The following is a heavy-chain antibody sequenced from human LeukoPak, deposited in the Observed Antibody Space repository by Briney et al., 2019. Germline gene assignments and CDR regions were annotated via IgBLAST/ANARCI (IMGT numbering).Heavy chain of an antibody. CDR2: INPNSGGT. V-gene: IGHV1-2*02. Sequence: WASVKVSCKASVYTFTGYYMHCVRQAPGQGLEWMGWINPNSGGTNYAQKFQGRVTMTRDTSISTAYMELNSLRAEDTAVYYCARDPYSGTYSDYYYYYMDVWGKGTTVTVSS. D-gene: IGHD1-26*01. CDR1: VYTFTGYY. CDR3: ARDPYSGTYSDYYYYYMDV. J-gene: IGHJ6*03.